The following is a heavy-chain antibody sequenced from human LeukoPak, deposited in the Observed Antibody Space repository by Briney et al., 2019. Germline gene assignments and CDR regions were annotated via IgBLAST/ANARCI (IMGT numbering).Heavy chain of an antibody. J-gene: IGHJ1*01. V-gene: IGHV3-20*04. D-gene: IGHD5-24*01. CDR3: VRLGRDGYTFVAAW. CDR2: INWSGGST. CDR1: GFIFGDYG. Sequence: RPGGSLRLSCAASGFIFGDYGMRWVRQAPGKGLEWVAGINWSGGSTGYAASVKGRCTISRDNAKTTLYLEMNRLRVEDTDFYYCVRLGRDGYTFVAAWWGQGALLTVS.